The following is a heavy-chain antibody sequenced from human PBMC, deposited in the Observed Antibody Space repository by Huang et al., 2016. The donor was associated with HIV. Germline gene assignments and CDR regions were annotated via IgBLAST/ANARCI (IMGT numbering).Heavy chain of an antibody. CDR2: IKQDGSEK. Sequence: EVQLVESGGGLVQPGGSLRLSCVASGFTFSSYWMSWVRQAPGEGLEWEANIKQDGSEKYYVDSVKGRFTISRDNAKNSLYLQMNSLRAEDTAVYYCARGGTYSGWWQDYWGQGTLVTVSS. J-gene: IGHJ4*02. D-gene: IGHD6-19*01. CDR1: GFTFSSYW. V-gene: IGHV3-7*01. CDR3: ARGGTYSGWWQDY.